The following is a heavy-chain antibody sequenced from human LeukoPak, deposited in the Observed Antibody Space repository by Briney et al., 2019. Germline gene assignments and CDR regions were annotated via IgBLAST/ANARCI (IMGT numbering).Heavy chain of an antibody. CDR3: ASTERCSTTCPLDY. V-gene: IGHV4-34*01. CDR2: INHSGST. D-gene: IGHD2-2*01. J-gene: IGHJ4*02. Sequence: TAETLSLTCAVYGGSFRGYYWSWIRQPPGKGLEWIGEINHSGSTNYNPSLKSRVTISLDTSMKKFSLKLNSVTAADTAVYHCASTERCSTTCPLDYWGQGTLVTVSS. CDR1: GGSFRGYY.